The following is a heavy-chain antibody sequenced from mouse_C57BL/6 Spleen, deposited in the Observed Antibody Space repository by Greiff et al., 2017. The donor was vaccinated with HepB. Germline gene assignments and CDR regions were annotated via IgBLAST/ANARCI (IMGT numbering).Heavy chain of an antibody. V-gene: IGHV5-6*01. CDR1: GFTFSSYG. CDR2: ISSGGSYT. Sequence: VQLKQSGGDLVKPGGSLKLSCAASGFTFSSYGMSWVRQTPDKRLEWVATISSGGSYTYYPDSVKGRFTISRDNAKNTLYLQMSSLKSEDTAMYYCARPYGSSPAWFAYWGQGTLVTVSA. J-gene: IGHJ3*01. CDR3: ARPYGSSPAWFAY. D-gene: IGHD1-1*01.